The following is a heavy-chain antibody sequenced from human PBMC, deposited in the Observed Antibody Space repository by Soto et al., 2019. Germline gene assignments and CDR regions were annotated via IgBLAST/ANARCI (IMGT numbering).Heavy chain of an antibody. J-gene: IGHJ4*02. V-gene: IGHV3-30*18. CDR1: GFTFSHYA. CDR3: AKDGSHNFDY. D-gene: IGHD1-26*01. Sequence: GGSLRLSCATSGFTFSHYAMDLARQAPGKGLEWVALMSYDGSNEYYADSVKGRFTISRDNSKNTLYLQMNSLRAEDTAVYYCAKDGSHNFDYWGQGTLVTVSS. CDR2: MSYDGSNE.